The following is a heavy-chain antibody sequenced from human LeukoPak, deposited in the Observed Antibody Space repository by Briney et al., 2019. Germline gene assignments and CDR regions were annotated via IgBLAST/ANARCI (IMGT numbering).Heavy chain of an antibody. Sequence: GGSLRLSCAAAGFSFNEYAMHWVRQAPGKGLEWVAVIWRDGSNKYYADSVKGRFTVSRDNPKNTLNLQMDSLRVEDTAVYYCARHGSGRKYFDPLDYWGQGTLATVSS. V-gene: IGHV3-33*08. CDR1: GFSFNEYA. D-gene: IGHD1-26*01. CDR3: ARHGSGRKYFDPLDY. CDR2: IWRDGSNK. J-gene: IGHJ4*02.